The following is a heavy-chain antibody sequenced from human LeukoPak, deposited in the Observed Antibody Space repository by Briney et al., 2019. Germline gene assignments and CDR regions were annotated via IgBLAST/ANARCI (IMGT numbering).Heavy chain of an antibody. Sequence: ASVRVSCKASGYTFTNYGISWVRQAPGQGLEWMAWISASNGETRYEQNLQGRVTMTTDASTSTAYMELRSLRSDDTAVYYCARVPPSAHQLLSSDYWGQGTLVTVSS. CDR2: ISASNGET. CDR3: ARVPPSAHQLLSSDY. D-gene: IGHD2-2*01. V-gene: IGHV1-18*01. CDR1: GYTFTNYG. J-gene: IGHJ4*02.